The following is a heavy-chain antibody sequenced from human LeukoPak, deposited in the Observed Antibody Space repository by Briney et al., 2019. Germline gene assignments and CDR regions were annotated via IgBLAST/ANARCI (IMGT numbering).Heavy chain of an antibody. CDR2: IYHSGTS. J-gene: IGHJ3*02. D-gene: IGHD3-9*01. CDR1: CYSISSGYY. CDR3: ARVLGRYYDRGTLSAFDI. Sequence: SETLSLTCTVSCYSISSGYYWGWIRQPPGRGLEWIGSIYHSGTSYYNPSLKSRVTISVDTSKNQFSLNLSSVTAADTAVYYCARVLGRYYDRGTLSAFDIWGQGTMVTVSS. V-gene: IGHV4-38-2*02.